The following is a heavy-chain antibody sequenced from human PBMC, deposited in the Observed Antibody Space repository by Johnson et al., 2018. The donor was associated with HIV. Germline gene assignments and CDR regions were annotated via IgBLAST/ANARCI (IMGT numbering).Heavy chain of an antibody. Sequence: VQLVESGGGLIQPGGSLRLSCATSGFTVSNTYMTWVRQAPGKGLEWVSGLDTGGNTYYADSVKGRFTISRDNSNNTLYVQLNGLRAEDTAVYYCATGSLVVVGGDGLLQLRDAFDIWGRGTKVTVS. J-gene: IGHJ3*02. CDR1: GFTVSNTY. CDR2: LDTGGNT. CDR3: ATGSLVVVGGDGLLQLRDAFDI. V-gene: IGHV3-53*01. D-gene: IGHD2-15*01.